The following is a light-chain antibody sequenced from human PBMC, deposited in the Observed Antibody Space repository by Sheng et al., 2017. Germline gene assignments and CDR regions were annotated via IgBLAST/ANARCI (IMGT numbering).Light chain of an antibody. CDR3: QHYNNWPLT. J-gene: IGKJ4*01. CDR1: QSLTTSY. CDR2: GAS. Sequence: EIVLTQSPGTLSLSPGERATLSCRASQSLTTSYLAWYQHKPGQAPRLLIYGASSRATGIPARFSGSGSGTEFTLIISSLQSEDFAVYYCQHYNNWPLTFGGGTKVEIK. V-gene: IGKV3-15*01.